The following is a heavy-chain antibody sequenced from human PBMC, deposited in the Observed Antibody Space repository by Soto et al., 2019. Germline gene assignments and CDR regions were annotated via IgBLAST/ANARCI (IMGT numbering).Heavy chain of an antibody. D-gene: IGHD1-1*01. CDR3: ARGRYGDY. V-gene: IGHV1-18*01. CDR2: ISAHNGNT. Sequence: QVHLVQSGAEVKKPGASVKVSCKGSGYAFTTYGITWVRQAPGQGVEWMGWISAHNGNTNYAQKLQGRVTVTRDTSTSTAYRELRSLGSDDTAVYYCARGRYGDYGGEGALVTVTS. J-gene: IGHJ4*02. CDR1: GYAFTTYG.